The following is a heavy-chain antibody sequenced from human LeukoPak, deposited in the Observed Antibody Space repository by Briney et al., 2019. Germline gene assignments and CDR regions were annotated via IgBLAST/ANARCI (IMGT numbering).Heavy chain of an antibody. J-gene: IGHJ4*02. V-gene: IGHV3-23*01. CDR2: ISGSGGNA. D-gene: IGHD6-13*01. CDR3: AKARSSTWDYYFDS. CDR1: GFTFSSYW. Sequence: PGGSLRLSCTASGFTFSSYWMTWVRQAPGKGLEWVSIISGSGGNAYYAGSVKGRFTISRDNFKNTVYLQMNSLRADDTAIYYCAKARSSTWDYYFDSWGQGTLVTVSS.